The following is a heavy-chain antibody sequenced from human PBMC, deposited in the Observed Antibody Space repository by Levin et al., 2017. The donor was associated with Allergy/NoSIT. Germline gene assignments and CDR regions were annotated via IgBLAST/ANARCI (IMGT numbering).Heavy chain of an antibody. D-gene: IGHD2-2*01. V-gene: IGHV3-21*01. CDR1: GFTFSSYS. CDR2: ISSSSSYI. Sequence: PGGSLRLSCAASGFTFSSYSMNWVRQAPGKGLEWVSSISSSSSYIYYADSVKGRFTISRDNAKNSLYLQMNSLRAEDTAVYYCARAVLPPLSSEDIVVVPAAMGSQFDYWGQGTLVTVSS. J-gene: IGHJ4*02. CDR3: ARAVLPPLSSEDIVVVPAAMGSQFDY.